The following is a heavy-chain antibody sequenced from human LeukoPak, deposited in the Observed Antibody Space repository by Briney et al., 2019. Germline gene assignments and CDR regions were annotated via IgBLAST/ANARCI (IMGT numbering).Heavy chain of an antibody. V-gene: IGHV4-59*01. CDR2: IYYSGST. CDR1: GGSISSYY. CDR3: ARTGTLGYYYYGMDV. J-gene: IGHJ6*02. D-gene: IGHD1-1*01. Sequence: SETLSLACTVSGGSISSYYWSWIRQPPGKGLEWIGYIYYSGSTNYNPSLKSRVTISVDTSKNQFSLKLSSVTAADTAVYYCARTGTLGYYYYGMDVWGQGTTVTVSS.